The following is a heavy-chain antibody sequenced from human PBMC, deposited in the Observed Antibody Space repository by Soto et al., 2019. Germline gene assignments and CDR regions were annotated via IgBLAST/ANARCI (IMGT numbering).Heavy chain of an antibody. D-gene: IGHD2-2*01. V-gene: IGHV1-46*01. Sequence: ASVKVSCKASGYTLTSYYLHWVRQAPGQGPEWMGIINPSCGITSDAQKFQDRVTMTSDTSTSAVYMELSSLRSEDTAVYYCARGISTTRYYYYYGMDVWGQGPTVTVSS. CDR2: INPSCGIT. CDR3: ARGISTTRYYYYYGMDV. J-gene: IGHJ6*02. CDR1: GYTLTSYY.